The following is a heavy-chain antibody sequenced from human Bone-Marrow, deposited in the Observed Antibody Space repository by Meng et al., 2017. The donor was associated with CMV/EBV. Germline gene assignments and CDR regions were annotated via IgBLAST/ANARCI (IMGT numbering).Heavy chain of an antibody. CDR1: GGSFSGYY. D-gene: IGHD6-13*01. CDR2: INHSGST. J-gene: IGHJ4*02. V-gene: IGHV4-34*01. CDR3: ARGRTAAGATTTTFDY. Sequence: VQRQRWGAGLWKPSEPLSLTCAVYGGSFSGYYWSWIRQPPGKGLEWIGEINHSGSTNSNPSLKSRVTISVDTSKNQFSLKLSSVTAADTAVYYCARGRTAAGATTTTFDYWGQGTLVTGSS.